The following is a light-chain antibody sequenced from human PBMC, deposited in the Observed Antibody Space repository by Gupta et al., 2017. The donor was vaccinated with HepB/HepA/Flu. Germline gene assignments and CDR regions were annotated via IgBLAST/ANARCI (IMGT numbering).Light chain of an antibody. CDR3: GTYADSLSAYV. J-gene: IGLJ1*01. CDR1: SSNIGNKY. Sequence: SVLTQPPPASGPPGERVTISCSGSSSNIGNKYVYWYQQFPGTAPKLLIYGNNQRPSGVPNRFSGSKSDTSASLTITGLRSDDEADYYCGTYADSLSAYVFGTGTNVTVL. V-gene: IGLV1-47*01. CDR2: GNN.